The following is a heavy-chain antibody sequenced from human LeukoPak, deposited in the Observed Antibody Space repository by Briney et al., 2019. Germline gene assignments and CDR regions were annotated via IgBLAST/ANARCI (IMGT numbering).Heavy chain of an antibody. D-gene: IGHD1-26*01. CDR1: GGSISSYF. CDR3: ARVVEYYYYGMDV. V-gene: IGHV4-30-2*01. Sequence: SETLSLTCIVSGGSISSYFWSWIRQPPGKGLEWIGYIYHSGSTYYNPSLKSRVTISVDRSKNQFSLKLSSVTAADTAVYYCARVVEYYYYGMDVWGQGTAVTVSS. CDR2: IYHSGST. J-gene: IGHJ6*02.